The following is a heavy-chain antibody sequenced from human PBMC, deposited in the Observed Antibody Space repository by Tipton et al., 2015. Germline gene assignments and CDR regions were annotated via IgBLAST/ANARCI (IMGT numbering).Heavy chain of an antibody. V-gene: IGHV4-30-4*08. J-gene: IGHJ6*02. CDR3: ARVSRSYDFWSGYSHYYGLDV. D-gene: IGHD3-3*01. Sequence: TLSLTCTVSGGSISTGGYYWGWIRQPPGKGLEWIATIYYSGSTYYNPSLKSRLIISVDTSKNQFSLKLSSVTAADTAVYYCARVSRSYDFWSGYSHYYGLDVWGRGTTVTVSS. CDR2: IYYSGST. CDR1: GGSISTGGYY.